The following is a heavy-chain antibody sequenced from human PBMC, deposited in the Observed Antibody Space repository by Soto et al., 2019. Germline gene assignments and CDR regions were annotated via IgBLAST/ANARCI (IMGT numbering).Heavy chain of an antibody. CDR3: ARAGCDGGSCYTLVGLRYGMDV. V-gene: IGHV3-30-3*01. CDR1: GFTFSSYV. J-gene: IGHJ6*02. Sequence: QVQLVESGGGVVQPGRSLRLSCAASGFTFSSYVMYWVRQAPGKGLEWVAIISYDKNNKYYADSVKGRFTSSRDNSKNTLYLQMNRLRGEDTAVYYCARAGCDGGSCYTLVGLRYGMDVWGQGTTVTVSS. D-gene: IGHD2-15*01. CDR2: ISYDKNNK.